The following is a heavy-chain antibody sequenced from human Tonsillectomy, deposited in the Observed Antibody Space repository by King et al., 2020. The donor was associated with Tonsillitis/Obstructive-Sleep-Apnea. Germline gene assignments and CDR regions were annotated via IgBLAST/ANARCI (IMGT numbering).Heavy chain of an antibody. CDR3: ARYSDRVIAAADHYYYYGMDV. J-gene: IGHJ6*02. CDR1: GYIFTNYW. CDR2: IDPSDSYT. V-gene: IGHV5-10-1*03. D-gene: IGHD6-25*01. Sequence: QLVQSGAEVKKPGESLRISCKGSGYIFTNYWITWVRQMPGKGLEWMGRIDPSDSYTNYSPSFQGHVTISADKSISTAYLQWSSLKASDTAVYYCARYSDRVIAAADHYYYYGMDVWGQGTTVTVSS.